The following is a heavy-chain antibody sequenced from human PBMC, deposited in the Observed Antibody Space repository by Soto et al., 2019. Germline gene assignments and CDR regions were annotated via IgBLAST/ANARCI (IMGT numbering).Heavy chain of an antibody. CDR3: ARYEDYDDYGTDEYYYYYYSMDL. J-gene: IGHJ6*02. D-gene: IGHD4-17*01. V-gene: IGHV1-69*01. Sequence: ELVQSGAVVKKPGSSVKVSCQASGGTFSSYAFSWVRQAPGQGLEWMGGIIPIFGTVDYAPQYQGRLTITADERTHTAYMELAGVTSEDSAVYYCARYEDYDDYGTDEYYYYYYSMDLWGRGTTVIVSS. CDR1: GGTFSSYA. CDR2: IIPIFGTV.